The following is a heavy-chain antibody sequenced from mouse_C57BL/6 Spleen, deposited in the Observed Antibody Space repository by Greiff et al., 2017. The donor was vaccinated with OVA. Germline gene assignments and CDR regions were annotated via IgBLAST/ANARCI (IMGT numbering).Heavy chain of an antibody. D-gene: IGHD2-2*01. CDR3: ARRVSTMVTHWYFDV. J-gene: IGHJ1*03. V-gene: IGHV1-50*01. Sequence: QVQLKQPGAELVKPGASVKLSCKASGYTFTSYWMQWVKQRPGQGLEWIGEIDPSDSYTNYNQKFKGTATLTVDTSSSTAYIQLRSLTSADSAVYYCARRVSTMVTHWYFDVWGTGTTVTVSS. CDR2: IDPSDSYT. CDR1: GYTFTSYW.